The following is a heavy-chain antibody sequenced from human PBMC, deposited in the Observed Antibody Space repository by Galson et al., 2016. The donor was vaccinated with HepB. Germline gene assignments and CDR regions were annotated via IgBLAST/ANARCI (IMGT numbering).Heavy chain of an antibody. CDR1: GFTFRDYA. J-gene: IGHJ4*02. V-gene: IGHV3-23*01. D-gene: IGHD3-3*01. CDR3: VKVPHFAFWRGYYSYFDF. CDR2: ISGTSGST. Sequence: SLRLSCAASGFTFRDYAMTWVRQAPGQGLEWISTISGTSGSTYSADSVKGRFTISRDNSKNTLFLPMNSLTVEDTAVYYCVKVPHFAFWRGYYSYFDFWGQGTLVTVSS.